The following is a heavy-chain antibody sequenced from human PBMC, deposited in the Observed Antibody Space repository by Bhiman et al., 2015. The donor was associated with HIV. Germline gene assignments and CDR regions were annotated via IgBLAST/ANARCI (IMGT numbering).Heavy chain of an antibody. V-gene: IGHV3-48*01. CDR2: ISSSSSTI. D-gene: IGHD2-2*01. J-gene: IGHJ4*02. CDR3: ATSPAILYFFDS. CDR1: GFIFSSYS. Sequence: EVQLVESGGGLVQPGGSLRLSCAASGFIFSSYSMNWVRQAPGKGLEWVSYISSSSSTIYYADSVKGRFTISRDNAKNSLYLQMNSLITEDTAVYYCATSPAILYFFDSWGQGALVTVSS.